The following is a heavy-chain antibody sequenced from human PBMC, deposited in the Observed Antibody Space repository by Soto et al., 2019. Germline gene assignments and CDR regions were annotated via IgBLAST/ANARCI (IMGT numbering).Heavy chain of an antibody. J-gene: IGHJ6*02. CDR3: AKDCYGSGTDYFYGMDV. Sequence: VGSLRLSCAASGFSFSSYAMSWVRQAPGKGPEWISSMTAGGGSTYHADSVKGRFTISRDNSKNMLYLQMNSLRADDTAVYYCAKDCYGSGTDYFYGMDVRGQGTTVTVSS. CDR2: MTAGGGST. D-gene: IGHD3-10*01. CDR1: GFSFSSYA. V-gene: IGHV3-23*01.